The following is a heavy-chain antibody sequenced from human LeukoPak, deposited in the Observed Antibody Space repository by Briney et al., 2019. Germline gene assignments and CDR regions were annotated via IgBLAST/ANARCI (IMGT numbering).Heavy chain of an antibody. CDR3: AKDNWGWVDY. CDR2: IKLDGSDK. Sequence: PGGSLRLSCAASGFTFSSYWMTWVRQAPGKGLEWVANIKLDGSDKYYVDSVKGRFTISRDNAKNSLYLQMNSLRAEDTAVYYCAKDNWGWVDYWGQGTLVTVSS. J-gene: IGHJ4*02. V-gene: IGHV3-7*01. D-gene: IGHD7-27*01. CDR1: GFTFSSYW.